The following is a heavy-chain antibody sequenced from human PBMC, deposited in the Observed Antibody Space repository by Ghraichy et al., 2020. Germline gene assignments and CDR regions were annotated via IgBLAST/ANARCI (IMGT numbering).Heavy chain of an antibody. CDR1: GGSISSSSYY. CDR3: ARQGYSYGYGRNWFDP. D-gene: IGHD5-18*01. J-gene: IGHJ5*02. V-gene: IGHV4-39*01. CDR2: IYYSGST. Sequence: SETLSLTCTVSGGSISSSSYYWGWIRQPPGKGLEWIGSIYYSGSTYYNPSLKSRVTISVDTSKNQFSLKLSSVTAADTAVYYCARQGYSYGYGRNWFDPWGQGTLVTVSS.